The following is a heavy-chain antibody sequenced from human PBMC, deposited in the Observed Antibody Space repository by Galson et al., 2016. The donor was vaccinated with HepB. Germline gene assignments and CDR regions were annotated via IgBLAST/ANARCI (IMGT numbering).Heavy chain of an antibody. J-gene: IGHJ4*03. D-gene: IGHD2-15*01. CDR3: ARSVYGRRVAATGSFDY. V-gene: IGHV4-59*02. CDR1: GGSVTSYY. Sequence: ETLSLTCTVSGGSVTSYYWSWIRQPPGKGLEWIGYFYYSGSTNYNPSLKSRVTISVDTSKNQFFLNLSSVTAADTAVYYCARSVYGRRVAATGSFDYWGQGTMVTVSS. CDR2: FYYSGST.